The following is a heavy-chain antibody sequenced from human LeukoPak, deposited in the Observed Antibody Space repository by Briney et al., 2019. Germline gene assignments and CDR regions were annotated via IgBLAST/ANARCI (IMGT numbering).Heavy chain of an antibody. V-gene: IGHV1-2*02. D-gene: IGHD1-26*01. CDR1: GYTFTGYY. J-gene: IGHJ4*02. CDR2: INPNSGGT. CDR3: ARAGIVGALMAYYFDY. Sequence: ASVKVSCKASGYTFTGYYMHWVRQAPGQGLEWTGWINPNSGGTNYAQKFQGRATMTRDTSISTAYMELSRLRSDDTAVYYCARAGIVGALMAYYFDYWGQGTLVTVSS.